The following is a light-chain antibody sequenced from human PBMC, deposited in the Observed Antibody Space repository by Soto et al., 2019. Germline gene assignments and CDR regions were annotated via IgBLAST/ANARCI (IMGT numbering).Light chain of an antibody. CDR3: GTWDTSLSVWV. Sequence: QSVLTQPPSVYAAPGQKVTISCSGTSSNIGDNYVSWYRQLPGTAPKLLIYDNYKRPSGIPDRFSGSKSGTSTTLGITGLQTGDEADYYCGTWDTSLSVWVFGGGTKLTVL. CDR2: DNY. CDR1: SSNIGDNY. J-gene: IGLJ3*02. V-gene: IGLV1-51*01.